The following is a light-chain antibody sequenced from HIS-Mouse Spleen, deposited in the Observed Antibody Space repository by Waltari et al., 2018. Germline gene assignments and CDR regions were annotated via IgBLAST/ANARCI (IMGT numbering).Light chain of an antibody. CDR3: SSYTSSSTPYV. J-gene: IGLJ1*01. CDR1: SSDVGGYNY. CDR2: DVS. Sequence: QSALTQPASVSGSPGQSITISCTGTSSDVGGYNYVSWYQPHPGKAPKLMIYDVSNRPSWVSNLFSGSKSGNTASLTISWLQAEDEADYYCSSYTSSSTPYVFGTGTKVTVL. V-gene: IGLV2-14*03.